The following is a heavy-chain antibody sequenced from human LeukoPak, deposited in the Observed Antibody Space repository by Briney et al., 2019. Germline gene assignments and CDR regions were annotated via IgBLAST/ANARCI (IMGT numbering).Heavy chain of an antibody. V-gene: IGHV3-30*04. CDR2: VSNDARYK. Sequence: GGSLRLSCAASGFPFSSYPMHWVRQAPGKGLEWVAIVSNDARYKGYADSVKGRFTISRDNSKNTLYLQMNSLRAEDTAVYYCARVEYFDLWGRGTLVTVSS. CDR1: GFPFSSYP. CDR3: ARVEYFDL. J-gene: IGHJ2*01.